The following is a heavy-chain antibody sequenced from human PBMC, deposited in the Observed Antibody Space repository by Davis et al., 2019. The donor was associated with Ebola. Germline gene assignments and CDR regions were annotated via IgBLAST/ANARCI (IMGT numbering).Heavy chain of an antibody. CDR1: GGSISSYY. V-gene: IGHV4-59*01. D-gene: IGHD3-16*02. CDR2: IYYSGST. CDR3: ARGGLHLGELSLSYYFDY. J-gene: IGHJ4*02. Sequence: MPSETLSLTCTVSGGSISSYYWSWIRQPPGKGLEWIGYIYYSGSTNYNPSLKSRVTISVDTSKNQFSLKLSSVTAADTAVYYCARGGLHLGELSLSYYFDYWGQGTLVTVSS.